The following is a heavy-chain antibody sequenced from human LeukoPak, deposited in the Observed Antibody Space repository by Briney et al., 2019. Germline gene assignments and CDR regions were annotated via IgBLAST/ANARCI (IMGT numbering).Heavy chain of an antibody. CDR2: INHSGST. Sequence: SETLSLTCAVYGGSFSGYYWSWIRQPPGKGLEWIGEINHSGSTNYNPSLKSRVTISVDTSKNQFSLKLSSVTAADTAVYYCARSSEGRYYYDSSGYSYYYYYMDVWGKGTTVTISS. J-gene: IGHJ6*03. D-gene: IGHD3-22*01. CDR3: ARSSEGRYYYDSSGYSYYYYYMDV. CDR1: GGSFSGYY. V-gene: IGHV4-34*01.